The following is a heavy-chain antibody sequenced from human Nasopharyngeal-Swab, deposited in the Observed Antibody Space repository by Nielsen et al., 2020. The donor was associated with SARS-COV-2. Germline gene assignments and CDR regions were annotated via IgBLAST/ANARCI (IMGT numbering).Heavy chain of an antibody. V-gene: IGHV4-34*01. D-gene: IGHD3-3*01. CDR1: GGSSSDYY. CDR3: ARGPVRYDFWSGYYCGFDY. CDR2: IHHSGST. Sequence: SETLSLTSAVYGGSSSDYYWSWTRQPPGKGLEWIGEIHHSGSTDYNPSLKSRVTISVDTSKNQFSLKLSSVTAADTAVFYCARGPVRYDFWSGYYCGFDYWGQGTLVTVSS. J-gene: IGHJ4*02.